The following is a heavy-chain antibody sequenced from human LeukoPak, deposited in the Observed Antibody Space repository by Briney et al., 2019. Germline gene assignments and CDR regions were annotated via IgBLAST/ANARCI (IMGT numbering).Heavy chain of an antibody. J-gene: IGHJ5*02. Sequence: SETLSLTCTVSGGSISSYYWSWIRQLPGKGLEWIGYIYYSGSTNYNPSLKSRVTISVDTSKNQFSLKLSSVTAADTAVYYCAGWRYSSSLSRYNWFDPWGQGSLVTVSS. CDR3: AGWRYSSSLSRYNWFDP. CDR1: GGSISSYY. V-gene: IGHV4-59*01. CDR2: IYYSGST. D-gene: IGHD6-6*01.